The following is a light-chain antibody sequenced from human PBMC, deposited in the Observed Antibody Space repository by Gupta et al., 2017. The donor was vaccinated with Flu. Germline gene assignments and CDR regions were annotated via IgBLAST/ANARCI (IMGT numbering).Light chain of an antibody. CDR1: SSDVGGYNY. J-gene: IGLJ2*01. Sequence: QSALTQPPSTSGSPGQSVTISCTGTSSDVGGYNYVSWYHQHPGKAPKLMIYDVRKRPSGVPDRFSGSKSGNTASLTVSGLQAEDDADYYCSSYASSNNLVFGGGTKLTVL. V-gene: IGLV2-8*01. CDR2: DVR. CDR3: SSYASSNNLV.